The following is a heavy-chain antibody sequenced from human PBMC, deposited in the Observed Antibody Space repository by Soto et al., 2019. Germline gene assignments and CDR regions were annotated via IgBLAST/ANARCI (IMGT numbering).Heavy chain of an antibody. CDR2: IYYSGST. CDR3: ASSSSGWYWFDP. J-gene: IGHJ5*02. V-gene: IGHV4-39*01. CDR1: GGSIRSSSYY. D-gene: IGHD6-19*01. Sequence: SETLSLTCTVSGGSIRSSSYYWGWIRQPPGKGLEWIGSIYYSGSTYYNPSLKSRVTISVDTSKNQFSLKLSSVTAADTAVYYCASSSSGWYWFDPWGQGTLVTVSS.